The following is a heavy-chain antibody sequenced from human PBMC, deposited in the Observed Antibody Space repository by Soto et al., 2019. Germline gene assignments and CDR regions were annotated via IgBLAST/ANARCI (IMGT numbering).Heavy chain of an antibody. V-gene: IGHV3-23*01. CDR3: AKVFYYYDSSGYYYFDY. Sequence: PGGSLILSCAVSGITFSRYAVSWVRQAPGKGPEWISSISGSGSTIYYADSVKGRFTISRDNSKNTLYLQMSSLRAEDTAVYYCAKVFYYYDSSGYYYFDYWGQGTLVTVSS. CDR2: ISGSGSTI. CDR1: GITFSRYA. D-gene: IGHD3-22*01. J-gene: IGHJ4*02.